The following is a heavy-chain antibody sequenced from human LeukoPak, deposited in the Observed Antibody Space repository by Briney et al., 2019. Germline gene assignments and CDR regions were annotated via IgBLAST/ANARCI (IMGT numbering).Heavy chain of an antibody. V-gene: IGHV4-34*01. Sequence: SETLSLTCAVYGGSFSGYYWSWIRQPPGKGLEWIGEINHSGSTNYNPSLKSRVTISVDTSKNQFSLKLSSVTAADTAVYYCARDFGGPMNYYYYMDVWGKGTTVTISS. CDR3: ARDFGGPMNYYYYMDV. J-gene: IGHJ6*03. CDR2: INHSGST. CDR1: GGSFSGYY. D-gene: IGHD3-16*01.